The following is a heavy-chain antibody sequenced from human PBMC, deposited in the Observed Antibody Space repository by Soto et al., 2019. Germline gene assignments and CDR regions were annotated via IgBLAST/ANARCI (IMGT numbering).Heavy chain of an antibody. D-gene: IGHD6-13*01. CDR2: ISGSGGHT. CDR1: GFTFTTYT. J-gene: IGHJ4*02. Sequence: EVQLLESGGGLVQPGGSLRLSCAASGFTFTTYTMSWLRQSPGKGLEWVSSISGSGGHTYYAASEKGRLIVSRDNSKNTLYLQMNSLRAEVTAVYYCAKDGSYSSSWPYYFDHWGQGTLVTVSS. CDR3: AKDGSYSSSWPYYFDH. V-gene: IGHV3-23*01.